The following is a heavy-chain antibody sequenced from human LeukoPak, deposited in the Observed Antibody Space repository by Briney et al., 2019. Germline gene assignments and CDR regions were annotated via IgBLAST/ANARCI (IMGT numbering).Heavy chain of an antibody. Sequence: GGSLRLSCAASGFTFSSYGMHWVRQAPGKGLEWVAFIRYDGSNKYYADSVKGRFTISRDNSKNTLYLQMNSLRAEDTAVYYCARDGEDTGLGDYWGQGTLVTVSS. CDR1: GFTFSSYG. CDR2: IRYDGSNK. CDR3: ARDGEDTGLGDY. J-gene: IGHJ4*02. V-gene: IGHV3-30*02. D-gene: IGHD5-18*01.